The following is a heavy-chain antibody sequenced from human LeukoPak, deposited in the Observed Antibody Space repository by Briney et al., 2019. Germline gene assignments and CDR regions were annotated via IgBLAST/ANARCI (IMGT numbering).Heavy chain of an antibody. D-gene: IGHD3-10*01. CDR3: ASFRRFGGTSDY. CDR1: GGSISSYY. J-gene: IGHJ4*02. Sequence: PSETLSLTCTVSGGSISSYYWSWIRQPPGKGLEWIGYIYYSGSTNYNPSLTSRVTISVDTSKNQFSLKLSSVTAADTAVNYCASFRRFGGTSDYWGQGTLVTVSS. V-gene: IGHV4-59*08. CDR2: IYYSGST.